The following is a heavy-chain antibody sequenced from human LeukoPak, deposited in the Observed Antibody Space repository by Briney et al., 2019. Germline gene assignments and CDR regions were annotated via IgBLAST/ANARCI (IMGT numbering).Heavy chain of an antibody. Sequence: SETLSLTCAVYGGSFSGYYWSWIRQPPGKGLEWIGEINHSGSTNYNPSLKSRVTISVDTSKNQFSLKLSSVTAADTAVYYCARASGRLRLYYFDYWGQGTLVTVSS. D-gene: IGHD5-12*01. V-gene: IGHV4-34*01. CDR1: GGSFSGYY. J-gene: IGHJ4*02. CDR2: INHSGST. CDR3: ARASGRLRLYYFDY.